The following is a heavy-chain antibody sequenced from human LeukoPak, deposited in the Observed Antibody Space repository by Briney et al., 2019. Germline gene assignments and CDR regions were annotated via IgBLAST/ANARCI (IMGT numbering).Heavy chain of an antibody. D-gene: IGHD3-10*01. CDR2: IIPIFGIA. Sequence: GSSVKVSCKASGGTFSSYAISWVRQAPGQGLEWMGRIIPIFGIANYAQKFQGRVTITADKSTSTACMELSSLRSEDTAVYYCARELRVRWFGESLDYWGQGTLVTVSS. J-gene: IGHJ4*02. CDR3: ARELRVRWFGESLDY. V-gene: IGHV1-69*04. CDR1: GGTFSSYA.